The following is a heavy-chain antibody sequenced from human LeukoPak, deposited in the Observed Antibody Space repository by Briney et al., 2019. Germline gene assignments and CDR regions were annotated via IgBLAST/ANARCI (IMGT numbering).Heavy chain of an antibody. V-gene: IGHV1-2*02. J-gene: IGHJ3*01. CDR2: INPNSGGT. D-gene: IGHD3-10*01. CDR1: GYTFIDYY. CDR3: AREYGSITMVT. Sequence: ASVTVSCKASGYTFIDYYMHWVRQAPGQGLEWMGLINPNSGGTNYAQKFQGRGTMTRDTSISTAYMELSRLRSDDTAVYYCAREYGSITMVTWGQGTMVTVSS.